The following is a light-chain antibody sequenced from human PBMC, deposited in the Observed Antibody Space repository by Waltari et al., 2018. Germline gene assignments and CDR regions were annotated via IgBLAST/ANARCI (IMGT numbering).Light chain of an antibody. J-gene: IGKJ4*01. V-gene: IGKV3-11*01. CDR1: QSISNY. Sequence: EIVLTQSPATLSLSPGERATLSCRASQSISNYLSWYQQKRGQAPRLLLYDTSNRATGIPARFRGSGSGTEFTLTISSLEPEDFAVYYCHQRSDWGTFGGGTKVEI. CDR3: HQRSDWGT. CDR2: DTS.